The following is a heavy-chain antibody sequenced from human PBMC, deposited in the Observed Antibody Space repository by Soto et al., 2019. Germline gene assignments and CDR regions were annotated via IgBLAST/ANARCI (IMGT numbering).Heavy chain of an antibody. J-gene: IGHJ4*02. CDR3: ARLIISVTTVDY. CDR1: GGSISSSSYY. Sequence: SETLYLTCTVSGGSISSSSYYWGWIRQPPGKGLEWIGSIYYSGSTYYNPSLKSRVTISVDTSKNQFSLKLSSVTAADTAVYYCARLIISVTTVDYWGQGTLVTVSS. D-gene: IGHD4-17*01. V-gene: IGHV4-39*01. CDR2: IYYSGST.